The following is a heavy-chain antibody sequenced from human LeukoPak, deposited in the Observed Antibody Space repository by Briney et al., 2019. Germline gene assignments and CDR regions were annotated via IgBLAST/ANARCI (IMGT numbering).Heavy chain of an antibody. J-gene: IGHJ4*02. CDR2: IHYTGST. CDR1: GGSINSYY. Sequence: SSETLSLTCTVSGGSINSYYWSWIRQPPGKGLECIGYIHYTGSTNYNPSLKSRVTISVDTSKNQFSLKLSSVTAADTAVYYCARYYYGSGSYRDRDYWGQGTLVTVSS. V-gene: IGHV4-59*08. CDR3: ARYYYGSGSYRDRDY. D-gene: IGHD3-10*01.